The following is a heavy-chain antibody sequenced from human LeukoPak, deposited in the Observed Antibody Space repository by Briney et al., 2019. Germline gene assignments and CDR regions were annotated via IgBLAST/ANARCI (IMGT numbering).Heavy chain of an antibody. Sequence: ASVKVSCKASGYTFTGYYMHWVRQAPGQGLEWMGWINPNSGGTNYAQKFQGRVTMTRDTSISTAYMELGRLRSDDTAVYYCASYARPNHIILVPAAVRFFPDYWGQGTLVTVSS. V-gene: IGHV1-2*02. D-gene: IGHD2-2*01. CDR2: INPNSGGT. CDR3: ASYARPNHIILVPAAVRFFPDY. J-gene: IGHJ4*02. CDR1: GYTFTGYY.